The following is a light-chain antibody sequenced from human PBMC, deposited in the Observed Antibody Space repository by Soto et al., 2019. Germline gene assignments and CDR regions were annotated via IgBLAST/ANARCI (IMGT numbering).Light chain of an antibody. CDR1: NIGSKS. CDR3: QVWDSSSDHPHVV. V-gene: IGLV3-21*04. J-gene: IGLJ2*01. Sequence: SYELTQPPSVSVAPGKTARITCGGNNIGSKSVHWYQQKPGQAPVLVIYYDSDRPSGIPERFSDSNSGNTATLTISRVEAGDEADYYCQVWDSSSDHPHVVFGGGTKLTVL. CDR2: YDS.